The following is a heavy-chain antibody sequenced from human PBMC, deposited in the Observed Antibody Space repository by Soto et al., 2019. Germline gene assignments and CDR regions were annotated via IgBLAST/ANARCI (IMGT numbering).Heavy chain of an antibody. Sequence: SETLSLTCTVSGGSISSYYWSWIRQPPGKGLEWIGYIYYSGSTNYNPSLKSRVTISVDTSKNQFSLKLSSVTAADTAVYYCARGRTIFGVVRNFDYWGQGTLVTVSS. V-gene: IGHV4-59*01. CDR2: IYYSGST. J-gene: IGHJ4*02. D-gene: IGHD3-3*01. CDR3: ARGRTIFGVVRNFDY. CDR1: GGSISSYY.